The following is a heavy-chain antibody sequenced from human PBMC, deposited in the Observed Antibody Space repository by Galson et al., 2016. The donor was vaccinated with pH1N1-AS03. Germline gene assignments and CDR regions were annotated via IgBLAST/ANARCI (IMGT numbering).Heavy chain of an antibody. D-gene: IGHD3-16*01. J-gene: IGHJ4*02. CDR2: ITGSGGST. CDR3: AKVGWAHY. V-gene: IGHV3-23*01. Sequence: SLRLSCAASGFIFSDYDVSWVRQAPGKGLEWVSAITGSGGSTNYADSVKGRFTISRDNSKNTLYLHLNSLRAEDTAVYYCAKVGWAHYWGQGTLVTVSS. CDR1: GFIFSDYD.